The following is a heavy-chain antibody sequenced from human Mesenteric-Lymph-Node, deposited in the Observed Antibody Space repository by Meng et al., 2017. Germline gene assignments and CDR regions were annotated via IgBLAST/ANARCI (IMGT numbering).Heavy chain of an antibody. D-gene: IGHD4-17*01. Sequence: QVQLQQCGAGLLKPAETLSPTCAVYGGSFSGYYWSWIRQPPGKGLEWIGEINHSGSTNYNPSLKSRVTISLDTSKSRISLKLRSVTAADTAVYYCARRYGASAYNWFDPWGQGTLVTVSS. CDR1: GGSFSGYY. CDR3: ARRYGASAYNWFDP. V-gene: IGHV4-34*01. CDR2: INHSGST. J-gene: IGHJ5*02.